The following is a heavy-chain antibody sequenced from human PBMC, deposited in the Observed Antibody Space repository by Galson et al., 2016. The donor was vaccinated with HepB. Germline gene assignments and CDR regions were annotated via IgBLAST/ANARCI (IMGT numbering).Heavy chain of an antibody. CDR1: GFTFSDAW. CDR2: IKSNTDGGTT. J-gene: IGHJ6*02. Sequence: SLRLSCAASGFTFSDAWMSWVRQAPGKGLEWVGRIKSNTDGGTTDYAAPVKGRFSISRDDSKSTLKPQMNSLKTEDSAVYYCRSGMDVWGQGTTVTVSS. CDR3: RSGMDV. V-gene: IGHV3-15*01.